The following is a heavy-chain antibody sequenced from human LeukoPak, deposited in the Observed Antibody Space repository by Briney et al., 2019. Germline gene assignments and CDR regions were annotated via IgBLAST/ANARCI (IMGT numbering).Heavy chain of an antibody. Sequence: GGSLRLSCVASGFTFNSAWVNWVRQAPGKGLEWVGRIKNRPDGGTTEYAAPVRGRFTISRDNSKTTVYLQMNSLKIEDTAMYYCTTPIMGTTHWGGFEIWGQGTMVTVSS. CDR2: IKNRPDGGTT. V-gene: IGHV3-15*07. CDR1: GFTFNSAW. CDR3: TTPIMGTTHWGGFEI. D-gene: IGHD1-26*01. J-gene: IGHJ3*02.